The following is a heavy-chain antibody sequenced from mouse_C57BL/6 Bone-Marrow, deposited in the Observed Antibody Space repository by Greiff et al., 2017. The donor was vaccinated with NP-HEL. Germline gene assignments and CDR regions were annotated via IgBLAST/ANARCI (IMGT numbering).Heavy chain of an antibody. J-gene: IGHJ2*01. CDR1: GYTFTSYW. CDR2: IDPSDSYT. Sequence: VQLQQPGAELVKPGASVKLSCKASGYTFTSYWMQWVKQRPGQGLEWIGKIDPSDSYTNYTQKFKGKATLTVDTSSSTAYMQLSSLTSEDSAVYYCARTLDYWGQGTTLTVSS. CDR3: ARTLDY. V-gene: IGHV1-50*01.